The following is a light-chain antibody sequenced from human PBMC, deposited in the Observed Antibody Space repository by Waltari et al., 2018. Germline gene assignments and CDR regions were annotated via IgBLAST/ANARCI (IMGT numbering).Light chain of an antibody. V-gene: IGKV1-39*01. J-gene: IGKJ2*01. CDR1: QGIANN. CDR3: QQSFTYPYN. Sequence: DIQITQSPSSLSASVGDTVTITCQASQGIANNLNWYQQKPGKAPKLLIYRASNLKSGTPSRFSGSGSGTDFTLTFSSLQPEDFATYYCQQSFTYPYNFGQGTKVESK. CDR2: RAS.